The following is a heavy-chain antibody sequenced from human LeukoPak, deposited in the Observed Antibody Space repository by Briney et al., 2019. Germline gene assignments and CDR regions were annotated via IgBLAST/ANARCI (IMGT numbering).Heavy chain of an antibody. J-gene: IGHJ4*02. Sequence: PSQTLSLACTVSGGSISSGGYSWSWIRQFPGKGLEWIGYIYFTGITYYNPSLKSRATFSVDTSENEFSLSLRSVTAADTAVYYCAREGCSGGSCYGTVGFDHWGQGTLVTVSS. D-gene: IGHD2-15*01. CDR2: IYFTGIT. V-gene: IGHV4-31*03. CDR3: AREGCSGGSCYGTVGFDH. CDR1: GGSISSGGYS.